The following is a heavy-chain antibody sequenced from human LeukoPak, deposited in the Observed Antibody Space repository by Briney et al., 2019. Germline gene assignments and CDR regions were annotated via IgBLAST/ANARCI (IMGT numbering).Heavy chain of an antibody. V-gene: IGHV4-59*08. CDR1: GGSISGYY. Sequence: SETLSLTCTVSGGSISGYYWSWIRQPPGKGLEWIGYIHYSGRTKYDPSLESRVTISVDTSKNQFSLKVSSVTAPDTAIYYCARHQDGYGDYFDFWGQGILVTVSS. J-gene: IGHJ4*02. D-gene: IGHD5-24*01. CDR2: IHYSGRT. CDR3: ARHQDGYGDYFDF.